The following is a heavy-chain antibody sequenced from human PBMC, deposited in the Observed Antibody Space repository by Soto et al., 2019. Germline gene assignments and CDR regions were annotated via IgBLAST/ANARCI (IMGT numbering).Heavy chain of an antibody. CDR3: TPDYLGIAVAGPDY. Sequence: GGDLRPHWAASGFTFSNALMSRGRQAPGKGLEWVGRMLSKTDGGTPDYAEPVKGSFTIQGEDSNNTLYLQMNSLRTEDTAVYYCTPDYLGIAVAGPDYWGQGTLFTVSS. J-gene: IGHJ4*02. CDR2: MLSKTDGGTP. D-gene: IGHD6-19*01. CDR1: GFTFSNAL. V-gene: IGHV3-15*01.